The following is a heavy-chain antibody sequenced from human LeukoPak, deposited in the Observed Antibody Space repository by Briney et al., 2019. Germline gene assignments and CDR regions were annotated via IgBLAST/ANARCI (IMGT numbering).Heavy chain of an antibody. V-gene: IGHV3-7*01. CDR3: AREGPSVTPYY. CDR1: GFKFSSNW. D-gene: IGHD4-17*01. J-gene: IGHJ4*02. Sequence: AGGSLRLSCAASGFKFSSNWMSWVRQAPGKGLEWVANIKQDGSEKYYVDSVKGRFTIPRDNAKNSLYLQMNSLRAEDTAVYYCAREGPSVTPYYWGQGTLVTVSS. CDR2: IKQDGSEK.